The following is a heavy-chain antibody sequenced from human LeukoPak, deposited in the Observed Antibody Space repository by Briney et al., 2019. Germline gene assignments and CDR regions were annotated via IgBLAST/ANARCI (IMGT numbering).Heavy chain of an antibody. V-gene: IGHV1-2*02. CDR3: ARSTRRLGYCSSTSCYGGDF. CDR2: INPNSGGT. Sequence: GASVKVSCKASGYTFTGYYMHWVRQAPGQGLEWMGWINPNSGGTNYAQKFQGRVTMTRDTSISTAYMELSRLRSDDTAVYYCARSTRRLGYCSSTSCYGGDFWGQGTLVTVS. J-gene: IGHJ4*02. D-gene: IGHD2-2*01. CDR1: GYTFTGYY.